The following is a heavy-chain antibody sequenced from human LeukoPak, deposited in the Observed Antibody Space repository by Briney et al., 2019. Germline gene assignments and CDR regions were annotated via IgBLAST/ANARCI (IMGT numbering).Heavy chain of an antibody. CDR2: ISSSSSYI. V-gene: IGHV3-21*01. CDR3: ARARRTGEGDY. D-gene: IGHD1-26*01. CDR1: GFTFSSYS. J-gene: IGHJ4*02. Sequence: GGSLRLSCAASGFTFSSYSMNWVRQAPGKGLEWVSSISSSSSYIYYADSVKGRFTISRDSAKNSLYLQMNSLRAEDTAVYYCARARRTGEGDYWGQGTLVTVSS.